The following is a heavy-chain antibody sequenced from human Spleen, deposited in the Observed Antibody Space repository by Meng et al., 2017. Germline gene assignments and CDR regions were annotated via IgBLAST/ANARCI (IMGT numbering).Heavy chain of an antibody. Sequence: SVKVSCKASGGTFARYAISWVRQAPGQGLEWMGGIIPIFGTANYAQKFQGRLTIIADDSTSTAYLVLSRLRSDDTAVYYCARDLVRGDFDYWGQGTLVTVSS. CDR1: GGTFARYA. J-gene: IGHJ4*02. CDR2: IIPIFGTA. CDR3: ARDLVRGDFDY. D-gene: IGHD3-10*01. V-gene: IGHV1-69*13.